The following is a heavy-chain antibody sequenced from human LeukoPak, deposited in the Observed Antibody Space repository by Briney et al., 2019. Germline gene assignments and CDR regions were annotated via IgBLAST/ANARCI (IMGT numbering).Heavy chain of an antibody. D-gene: IGHD6-13*01. Sequence: GASVKVSCKASGGTFSSYAISWVRQAPGQGLEWMGRIIPILGIANYAQKFQGRVTITADKSTSTAYMELSSLRSEDTAVYYCARDAWYSSSWYEGQQYYGMDVWGQGTTVTVSS. V-gene: IGHV1-69*04. J-gene: IGHJ6*02. CDR2: IIPILGIA. CDR3: ARDAWYSSSWYEGQQYYGMDV. CDR1: GGTFSSYA.